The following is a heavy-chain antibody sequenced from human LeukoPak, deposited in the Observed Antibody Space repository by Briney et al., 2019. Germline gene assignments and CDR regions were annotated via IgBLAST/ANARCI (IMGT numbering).Heavy chain of an antibody. V-gene: IGHV4-4*09. CDR2: IFPSGSA. J-gene: IGHJ6*03. CDR1: GGSISSYY. Sequence: SETLSLTCTVSGGSISSYYWSWIRQSPVKGLEWIGYIFPSGSAFYNPSLESRVAISLDTSENQFSMRLNSVTAADTAVYYCTRRNHYFYYMDVWGKGTTVTVSS. CDR3: TRRNHYFYYMDV.